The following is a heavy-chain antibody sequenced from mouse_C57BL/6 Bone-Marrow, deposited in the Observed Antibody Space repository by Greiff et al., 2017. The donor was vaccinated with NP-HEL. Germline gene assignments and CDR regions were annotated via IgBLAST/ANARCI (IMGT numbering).Heavy chain of an antibody. CDR3: ARESY. J-gene: IGHJ3*01. CDR2: IYPGDGDT. V-gene: IGHV1-82*01. Sequence: VQLQQSGPELVKPGASVKISCKASGYAFSSSWMNWVKQRPGKGLEWIGRIYPGDGDTNYNEKFKGKATLTADKSSSTAYMQLSSLTSEDSAVYFCARESYWGQGTLVTVSA. CDR1: GYAFSSSW.